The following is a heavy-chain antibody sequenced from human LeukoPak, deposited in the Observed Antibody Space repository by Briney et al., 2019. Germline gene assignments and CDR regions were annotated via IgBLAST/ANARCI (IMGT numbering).Heavy chain of an antibody. Sequence: ASVKVSCKASGYTFTSYAMHWVRQAPGQRLEWMGWINAGNGNTKYSQKFQGRVTITRDTSASTAYMELSSLRPEDTAVYYCARDMVRGVIIRYGYWGQGTLVTVSS. CDR1: GYTFTSYA. D-gene: IGHD3-10*01. CDR2: INAGNGNT. J-gene: IGHJ4*02. V-gene: IGHV1-3*01. CDR3: ARDMVRGVIIRYGY.